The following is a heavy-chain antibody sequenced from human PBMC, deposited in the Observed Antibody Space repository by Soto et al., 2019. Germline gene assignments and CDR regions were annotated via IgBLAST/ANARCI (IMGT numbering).Heavy chain of an antibody. Sequence: NPSETLSLTCTVSGGSISSGDYYWSWIRQPPGKGLEWIGYIYYSGSTYYNPSLKSRVTISVDTSKNQFSLKLSSVTAADTAVYYCARAAGITMIVVTSTFDYWGQGTLVTVSS. CDR3: ARAAGITMIVVTSTFDY. CDR1: GGSISSGDYY. CDR2: IYYSGST. D-gene: IGHD3-22*01. V-gene: IGHV4-30-4*01. J-gene: IGHJ4*02.